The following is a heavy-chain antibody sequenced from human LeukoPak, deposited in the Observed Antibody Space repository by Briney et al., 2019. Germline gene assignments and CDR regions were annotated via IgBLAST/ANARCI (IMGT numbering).Heavy chain of an antibody. CDR2: INHSGST. D-gene: IGHD5-12*01. J-gene: IGHJ4*02. CDR3: ARTKSGYDPHRRGGYFDY. Sequence: SETLSLTCAVYGGSFSGYYWSWIRQPPGKGLEWIGEINHSGSTNYNPSLKSRVTISVDTSKNQFSQKLSSVTAADTAVYYCARTKSGYDPHRRGGYFDYWGQGTLVTVSS. CDR1: GGSFSGYY. V-gene: IGHV4-34*01.